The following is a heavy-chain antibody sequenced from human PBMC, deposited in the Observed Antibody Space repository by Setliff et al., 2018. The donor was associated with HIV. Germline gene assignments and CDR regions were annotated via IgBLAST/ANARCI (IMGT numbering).Heavy chain of an antibody. D-gene: IGHD4-4*01. CDR1: GGSISSYY. CDR2: IYYSGST. Sequence: PSETLSLTCTVSGGSISSYYWSWIRQPPGKGLEWIGYIYYSGSTNYNPSLKSRVTISLDTSKNQFSLKVSSVTAADTAVYYCARSPTSNYLYYFDFWGQGTLVTVSS. CDR3: ARSPTSNYLYYFDF. V-gene: IGHV4-59*12. J-gene: IGHJ4*02.